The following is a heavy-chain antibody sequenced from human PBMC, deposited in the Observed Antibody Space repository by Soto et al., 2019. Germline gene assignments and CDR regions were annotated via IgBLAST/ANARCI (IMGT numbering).Heavy chain of an antibody. V-gene: IGHV3-11*05. D-gene: IGHD3-10*02. CDR1: GFSIGDHY. CDR3: ARSGDNYNVLDY. J-gene: IGHJ4*02. CDR2: SSNSGTFT. Sequence: QVQLVESGGGLVKPGGSLRLTCAASGFSIGDHYMSWIRQAPGKGLEWVSYSSNSGTFTKYADSVKGRFSISRDNAKNSLYLEINSLRGEDTAIYYCARSGDNYNVLDYWGQGTPVTVSS.